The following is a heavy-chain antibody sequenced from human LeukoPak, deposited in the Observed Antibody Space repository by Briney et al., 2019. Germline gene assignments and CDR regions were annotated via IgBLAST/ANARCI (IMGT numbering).Heavy chain of an antibody. CDR3: TTEGGDYGDYGD. CDR1: GFTFGDYA. Sequence: GGSLRLSCTASGFTFGDYAMSWVRQAPGKGLEWVGFIRSKAYGGTTEYAAFVKGRFTISRDDSKSIAYLQMNSLKTEDTAVYYCTTEGGDYGDYGDWGQGTLVTVSS. CDR2: IRSKAYGGTT. J-gene: IGHJ4*02. D-gene: IGHD4-17*01. V-gene: IGHV3-49*04.